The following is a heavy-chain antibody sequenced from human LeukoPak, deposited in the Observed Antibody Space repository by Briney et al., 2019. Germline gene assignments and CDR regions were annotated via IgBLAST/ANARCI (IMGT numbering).Heavy chain of an antibody. V-gene: IGHV4-4*07. CDR1: GGSISSYY. CDR2: IYTSGST. D-gene: IGHD3-10*01. Sequence: SETLSLTCTVSGGSISSYYWSWIRQPAGKGLEWIGRIYTSGSTNYNPSLKSRVTMSVDTSKNQFSLKLSSVTAADTAVYYCARDAAYYYGSGSYRHGIDYWGQGTLVTVSS. CDR3: ARDAAYYYGSGSYRHGIDY. J-gene: IGHJ4*02.